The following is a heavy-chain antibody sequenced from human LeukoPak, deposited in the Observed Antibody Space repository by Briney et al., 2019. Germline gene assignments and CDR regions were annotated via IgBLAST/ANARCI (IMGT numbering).Heavy chain of an antibody. V-gene: IGHV4-34*01. CDR3: ARSCPLLRCFDWLLNGWFDP. CDR2: INHSGST. Sequence: PSETLSLTCAVYGGSFSGYYWSWIRQPPGKGLEWIGEINHSGSTNYNPSLKSRVTISVDTSKNQFSLKLSSVTAADTAVCYCARSCPLLRCFDWLLNGWFDPWGQGTLVTVSS. D-gene: IGHD3-9*01. CDR1: GGSFSGYY. J-gene: IGHJ5*02.